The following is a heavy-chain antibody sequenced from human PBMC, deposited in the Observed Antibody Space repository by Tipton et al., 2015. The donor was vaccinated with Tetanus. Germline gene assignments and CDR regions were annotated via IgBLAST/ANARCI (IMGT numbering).Heavy chain of an antibody. D-gene: IGHD6-6*01. CDR1: GFTFSNYK. Sequence: SLRLSCEVSGFTFSNYKMNWVRQAPGRGLEWVSSISSTSRYINYADSVKGRFTISRDNAKNSLYLQMNSLRDDDTAVYFCVSGASLDYWGQGALVIVSS. V-gene: IGHV3-21*01. CDR3: VSGASLDY. J-gene: IGHJ4*02. CDR2: ISSTSRYI.